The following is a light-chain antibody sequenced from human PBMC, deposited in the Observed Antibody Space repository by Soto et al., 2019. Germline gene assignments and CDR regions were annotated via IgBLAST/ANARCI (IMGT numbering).Light chain of an antibody. CDR1: QSVTSSY. J-gene: IGKJ1*01. Sequence: EIMLTQSPGTLSLSPGERATLSCRASQSVTSSYLAWYQQKPGQAPRLLMYAASSRATGIPDRFSGSGSGTDFTLTISSLQPDDVASYYCQQYNAFWTFGQGTMVDI. V-gene: IGKV3-20*01. CDR3: QQYNAFWT. CDR2: AAS.